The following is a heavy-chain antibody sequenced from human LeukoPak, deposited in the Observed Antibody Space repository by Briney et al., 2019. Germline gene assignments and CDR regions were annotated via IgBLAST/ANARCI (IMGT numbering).Heavy chain of an antibody. Sequence: SETLSLTCTVSGGSISSYYWSWIRQPPGKGLEWVGYIYYSGSTNYNPSLKSRVTIPVDPSKNQFSLKLSSVTAADTAVYYCARGDSSSSYLYYYYYYMDVWGKGTTVTVSS. V-gene: IGHV4-59*01. J-gene: IGHJ6*03. CDR3: ARGDSSSSYLYYYYYYMDV. CDR2: IYYSGST. CDR1: GGSISSYY. D-gene: IGHD6-6*01.